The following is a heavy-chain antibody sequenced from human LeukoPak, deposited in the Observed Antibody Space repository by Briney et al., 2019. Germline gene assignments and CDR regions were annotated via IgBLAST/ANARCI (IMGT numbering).Heavy chain of an antibody. D-gene: IGHD2/OR15-2a*01. V-gene: IGHV3-15*01. CDR1: GFTFNNAW. CDR3: TTVTLVSTIDY. Sequence: AGGSLRLSCTTSGFTFNNAWMTWVRQAPGKGPEWVGRIKTTVEGGTTDYAAPVKGRFTISRDDSKNTLYLQMNSLKTEDTAVYYCTTVTLVSTIDYWGQGTLVTVSS. CDR2: IKTTVEGGTT. J-gene: IGHJ4*02.